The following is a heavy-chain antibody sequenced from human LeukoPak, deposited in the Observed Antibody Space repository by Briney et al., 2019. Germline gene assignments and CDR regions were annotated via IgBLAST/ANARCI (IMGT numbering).Heavy chain of an antibody. V-gene: IGHV3-53*01. D-gene: IGHD2-2*01. CDR3: ARDIVVVPAAHVGYFDY. CDR2: ISGGGNT. J-gene: IGHJ4*02. CDR1: GFTVSNNY. Sequence: GGSLRLSCAASGFTVSNNYMSWVRQAPGKGLEWVSLISGGGNTYYADSVKGRFTISRDDAKNSLYLQMNSLRDEDTAVYYCARDIVVVPAAHVGYFDYWGQGTLVTVSS.